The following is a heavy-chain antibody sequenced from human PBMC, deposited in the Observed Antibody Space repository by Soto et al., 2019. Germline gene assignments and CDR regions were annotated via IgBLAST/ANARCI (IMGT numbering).Heavy chain of an antibody. D-gene: IGHD6-19*01. CDR3: ARRHIKQWLVQRRPGADTYFDY. CDR1: GGSISSSSYY. V-gene: IGHV4-39*01. J-gene: IGHJ4*02. CDR2: IYYSGST. Sequence: SETLSLTCTVSGGSISSSSYYWGWIRQSPGKGLEWIGSIYYSGSTYYNPSLKSRVTISVDTSKNQFSLKLSSVTATDTAVYYCARRHIKQWLVQRRPGADTYFDYWGQGTLVTVSS.